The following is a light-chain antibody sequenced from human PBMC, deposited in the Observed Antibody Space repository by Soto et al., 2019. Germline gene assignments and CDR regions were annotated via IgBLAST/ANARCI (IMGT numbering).Light chain of an antibody. CDR2: LNSDGSH. CDR1: SGHSNYA. CDR3: QTLGSGIVV. Sequence: QLVLTQSPSASASLGASVKLTCTLSSGHSNYAIAWHQQQSEKGPRYLMKLNSDGSHSKGDGIPDRFSGYSSGAERYLTISSLQSEDEADYYCQTLGSGIVVFGGGTQLTVL. V-gene: IGLV4-69*01. J-gene: IGLJ2*01.